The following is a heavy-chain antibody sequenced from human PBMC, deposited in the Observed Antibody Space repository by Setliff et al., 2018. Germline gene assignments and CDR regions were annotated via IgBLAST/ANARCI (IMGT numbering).Heavy chain of an antibody. Sequence: GGSLRLSCVASGFSFSTYGMHWIRQAPGKGLEWVAFIHHDGSNTYYVDSLKGRFTVSRDNAKNSLYLQMNSLRAEDTAIYYCARDVRASSGWRDGNWFDPWGQGTLVTVSS. J-gene: IGHJ5*02. D-gene: IGHD6-19*01. CDR3: ARDVRASSGWRDGNWFDP. CDR2: IHHDGSNT. CDR1: GFSFSTYG. V-gene: IGHV3-30*02.